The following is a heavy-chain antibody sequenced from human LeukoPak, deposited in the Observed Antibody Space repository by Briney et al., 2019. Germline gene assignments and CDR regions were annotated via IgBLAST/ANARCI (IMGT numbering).Heavy chain of an antibody. D-gene: IGHD5-18*01. CDR3: ARGSGYSYGFRAYNWFDP. CDR1: GFTFNSYS. J-gene: IGHJ5*02. V-gene: IGHV3-21*01. CDR2: ISSSSSYI. Sequence: GGSLRLSCAASGFTFNSYSMNWVRQAPGKGLEWVSSISSSSSYIYYADSVKGRFTISRDNAKNSLYLQMNSLRAEDTAVYYCARGSGYSYGFRAYNWFDPWGQGTLVTVSS.